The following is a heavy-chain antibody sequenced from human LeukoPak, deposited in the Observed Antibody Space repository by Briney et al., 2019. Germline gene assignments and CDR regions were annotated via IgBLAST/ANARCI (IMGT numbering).Heavy chain of an antibody. CDR3: AKDMSYYGSGSYGY. V-gene: IGHV3-20*04. D-gene: IGHD3-10*01. Sequence: PGGSLRLSCAASGFTFDDYGMSWVRQTPGKGLEWVSGINWNGGSTGCADSVKGRFTISRDNAKNSLYLQMNSLRAEDTALYYCAKDMSYYGSGSYGYWGQGTLVTVSS. CDR1: GFTFDDYG. J-gene: IGHJ4*02. CDR2: INWNGGST.